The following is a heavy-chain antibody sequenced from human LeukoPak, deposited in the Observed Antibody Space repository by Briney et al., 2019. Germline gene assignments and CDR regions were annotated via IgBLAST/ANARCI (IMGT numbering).Heavy chain of an antibody. V-gene: IGHV3-21*01. CDR3: ARVTLWSFGYYYYYMDV. D-gene: IGHD5-18*01. Sequence: GGSVRLSCAASGFTFSSYSMNWVRQAPGKGLEWVSSISSSSSYIYYADSVKGRFTISRDNAKNSLYLQMNSLRAEDTAVYYCARVTLWSFGYYYYYMDVWGKGTTVTVSS. CDR1: GFTFSSYS. CDR2: ISSSSSYI. J-gene: IGHJ6*03.